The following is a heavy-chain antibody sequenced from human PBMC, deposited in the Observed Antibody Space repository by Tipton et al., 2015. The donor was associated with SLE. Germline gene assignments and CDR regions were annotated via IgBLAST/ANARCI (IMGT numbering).Heavy chain of an antibody. CDR2: IYSGGST. J-gene: IGHJ6*03. Sequence: SLRLSCAASGFTVSSNYMSWVRQAPGKGLEWVSVIYSGGSTYYADSVKGRFTISRDNSKNTLYLQMNSLRAEDTAVYYCARAPRYSSGYYYYMDVWGKGTTVTVPS. CDR3: ARAPRYSSGYYYYMDV. V-gene: IGHV3-53*01. D-gene: IGHD6-19*01. CDR1: GFTVSSNY.